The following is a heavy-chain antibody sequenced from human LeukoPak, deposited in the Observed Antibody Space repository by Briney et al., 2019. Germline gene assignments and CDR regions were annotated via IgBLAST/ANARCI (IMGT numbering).Heavy chain of an antibody. Sequence: ASVKVSCKASGYTFTNYYIHWVRQAPGQGLEWTGLINPGGGNTNYAQNFQGRVTMTRDTSASTVYMQLSSLRSEDTAMYYCARIRDGYNDAYDIWGQGTVVTVPS. CDR1: GYTFTNYY. J-gene: IGHJ3*02. CDR3: ARIRDGYNDAYDI. CDR2: INPGGGNT. D-gene: IGHD5-24*01. V-gene: IGHV1-46*01.